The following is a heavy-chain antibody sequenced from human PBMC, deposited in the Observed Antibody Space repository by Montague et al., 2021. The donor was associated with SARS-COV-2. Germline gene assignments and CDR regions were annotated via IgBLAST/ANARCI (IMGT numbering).Heavy chain of an antibody. V-gene: IGHV3-11*01. CDR3: ARRGKAITVPYFDY. J-gene: IGHJ4*02. CDR1: GFSFSDYY. CDR2: ISSGGLSI. D-gene: IGHD3-3*01. Sequence: SLRLSCAASGFSFSDYYMTWIRQAPGKVLEWVSYISSGGLSIYXXXSXXGRFTISRDNANKTLFLQLNSLRAEDTAVYYCARRGKAITVPYFDYWGQGTPVAVSS.